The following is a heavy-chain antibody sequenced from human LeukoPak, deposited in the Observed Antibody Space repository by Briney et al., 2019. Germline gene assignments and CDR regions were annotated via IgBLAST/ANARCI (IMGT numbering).Heavy chain of an antibody. CDR1: GFTFSSYS. J-gene: IGHJ4*02. CDR3: ARAARKYYYDSSGYYYFDY. V-gene: IGHV3-21*01. Sequence: SGGSLRLSCAASGFTFSSYSMNWVRQAPGKGLEWVSSISSSSSYIYYADSVKGRFTISRDNTTNSLYLQMNSLRAEDTAVYYCARAARKYYYDSSGYYYFDYWGQGTLVTVSS. D-gene: IGHD3-22*01. CDR2: ISSSSSYI.